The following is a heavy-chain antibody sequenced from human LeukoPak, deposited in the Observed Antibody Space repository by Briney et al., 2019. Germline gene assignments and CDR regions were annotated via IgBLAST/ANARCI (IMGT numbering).Heavy chain of an antibody. CDR3: TTWTDLYDH. J-gene: IGHJ4*02. V-gene: IGHV3-15*01. D-gene: IGHD3/OR15-3a*01. Sequence: GGSLRLSCAASGFTFSNAWMSWVRQAPGKGLDWVGRIRSKTDGGTTDYAAAVKGRFTISRDDSRNMLYLQMNSLKTEDTAVYYCTTWTDLYDHWGQGTLVTVSS. CDR1: GFTFSNAW. CDR2: IRSKTDGGTT.